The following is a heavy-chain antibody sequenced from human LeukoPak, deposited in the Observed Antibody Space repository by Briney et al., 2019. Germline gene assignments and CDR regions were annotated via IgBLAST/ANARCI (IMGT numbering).Heavy chain of an antibody. Sequence: SETLSLTCAVYGGSFSGYYWSWIRQPPGKGLEWIREINHSGSTNYNPSLKSRVTIPVDTSKNQFSLKLSSVTAADTAVYYCARRGLGYCSSTSCYRFDYWGQGTLVTVSS. J-gene: IGHJ4*02. CDR3: ARRGLGYCSSTSCYRFDY. D-gene: IGHD2-2*02. CDR1: GGSFSGYY. V-gene: IGHV4-34*01. CDR2: INHSGST.